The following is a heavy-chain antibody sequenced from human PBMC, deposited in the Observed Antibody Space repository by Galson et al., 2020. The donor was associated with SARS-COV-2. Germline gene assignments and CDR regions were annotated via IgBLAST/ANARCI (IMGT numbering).Heavy chain of an antibody. V-gene: IGHV4-4*02. Sequence: SATLSLTCTLSGYSITRDNWWSWVRQAPGKGLEWIGEIYRSESTNYNPSFKSRVTITIDKSKNQFYLKLASVTAADTAVYFCARVGFFSMDVWGKGTTVIASS. CDR1: GYSITRDNW. D-gene: IGHD3-10*01. CDR3: ARVGFFSMDV. CDR2: IYRSEST. J-gene: IGHJ6*03.